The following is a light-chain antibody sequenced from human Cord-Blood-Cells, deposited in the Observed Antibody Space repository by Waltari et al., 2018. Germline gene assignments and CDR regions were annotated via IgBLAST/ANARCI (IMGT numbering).Light chain of an antibody. J-gene: IGKJ1*01. V-gene: IGKV1-8*01. CDR3: QQYYSYPWT. CDR1: QGISSY. Sequence: AIRMTQSPSSFSASTGDRVTITCRASQGISSYLAWYQQKPGKAPKLLIYAASTLQSGVPSRFSGSGSGTDFTLTISCLQSEDFATYYCQQYYSYPWTFDQGP. CDR2: AAS.